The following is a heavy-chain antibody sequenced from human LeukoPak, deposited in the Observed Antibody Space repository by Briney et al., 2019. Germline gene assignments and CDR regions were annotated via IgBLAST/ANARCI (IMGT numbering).Heavy chain of an antibody. V-gene: IGHV4-34*01. CDR1: GGSFSGYY. CDR2: INHSGST. CDR3: ARGQQWLVLSFDY. J-gene: IGHJ4*02. Sequence: PSETLSLTCAVYGGSFSGYYWSWIRQPPGKGLEWIGEINHSGSTNYNPSLKSRVTISVDTSKNQFSLKLSSVTAADTAVYYCARGQQWLVLSFDYWGQGTLVTVSS. D-gene: IGHD6-19*01.